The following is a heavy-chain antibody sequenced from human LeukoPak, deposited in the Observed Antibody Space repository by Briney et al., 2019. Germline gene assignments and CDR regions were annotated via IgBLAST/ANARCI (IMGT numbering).Heavy chain of an antibody. V-gene: IGHV4-34*01. Sequence: SETLSLTCAVYGGSFSGYYWTWIRQPPGKGLEWIGEINHGGSPNYNPSLKSRVTISVDTSKNQFSLKLNSVTAADAAVFYCARAPYYDILTGYFRRGNYFDYWGQGTLVTVSS. CDR1: GGSFSGYY. CDR2: INHGGSP. J-gene: IGHJ4*02. D-gene: IGHD3-9*01. CDR3: ARAPYYDILTGYFRRGNYFDY.